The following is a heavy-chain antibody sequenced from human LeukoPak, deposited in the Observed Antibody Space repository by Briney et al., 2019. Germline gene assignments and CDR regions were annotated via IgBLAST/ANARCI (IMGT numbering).Heavy chain of an antibody. CDR2: MNPNNSNT. CDR1: GYTFTSYD. D-gene: IGHD6-13*01. Sequence: ASVKVSCNASGYTFTSYDINWVRHATGQGHEWMGCMNPNNSNTGYAQKFQGRVIMTRNTSISTAYMELSSVRSEDTAVYCCARADAGTLDYWGQGTLVTVSS. J-gene: IGHJ4*02. CDR3: ARADAGTLDY. V-gene: IGHV1-8*01.